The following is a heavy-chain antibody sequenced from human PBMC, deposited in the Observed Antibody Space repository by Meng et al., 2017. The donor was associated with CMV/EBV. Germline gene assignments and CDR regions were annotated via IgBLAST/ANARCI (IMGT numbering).Heavy chain of an antibody. V-gene: IGHV3-21*01. CDR2: ISSSSSYI. J-gene: IGHJ6*02. CDR3: ARVPSYGSGSYPYYYYYGMDV. Sequence: GESLKISCAASGFTFSSYSMNWVRQAPGKGLEWVSSISSSSSYIYYADSVKGRFTISRDNAKNSPYLQMNSLRAEDTAVYYCARVPSYGSGSYPYYYYYGMDVWGQGTTVTVSS. CDR1: GFTFSSYS. D-gene: IGHD3-10*01.